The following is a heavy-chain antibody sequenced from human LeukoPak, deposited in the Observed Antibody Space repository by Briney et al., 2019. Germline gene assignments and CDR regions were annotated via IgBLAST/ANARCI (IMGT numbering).Heavy chain of an antibody. Sequence: VASVKVSCKASGYTFTSYYMHWVRQAPGQGLEWMGIINPSGGSTSYAQKFQGRVTMTRDMSTSTVYMELSSLRSEDTAVYYCARAKRGRIAVAGTKGAFSYYFDYWGQGTLVTVSS. J-gene: IGHJ4*02. D-gene: IGHD6-19*01. V-gene: IGHV1-46*01. CDR2: INPSGGST. CDR1: GYTFTSYY. CDR3: ARAKRGRIAVAGTKGAFSYYFDY.